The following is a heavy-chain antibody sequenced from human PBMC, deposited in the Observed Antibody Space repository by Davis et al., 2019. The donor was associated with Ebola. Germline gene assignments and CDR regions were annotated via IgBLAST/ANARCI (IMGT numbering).Heavy chain of an antibody. J-gene: IGHJ6*02. CDR1: GFTFGSYG. V-gene: IGHV3-33*01. Sequence: GESLKISCAASGFTFGSYGMHWVRQAPGKGLEWVAVIWYDGSNKYYADSVKGRFTISRDNSKNTLYLQMNSLRAEDTAVYYCARAGYYYYGMDVWGQGTTVTVSS. D-gene: IGHD7-27*01. CDR3: ARAGYYYYGMDV. CDR2: IWYDGSNK.